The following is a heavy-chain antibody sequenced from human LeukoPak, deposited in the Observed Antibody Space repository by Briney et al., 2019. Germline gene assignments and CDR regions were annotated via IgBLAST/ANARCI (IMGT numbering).Heavy chain of an antibody. CDR3: ARDGIAAAGTGYFDY. CDR2: ISGSGGST. CDR1: GFTFSSYA. V-gene: IGHV3-23*01. D-gene: IGHD6-13*01. Sequence: GGSLRLSCAASGFTFSSYAMSWVRQAPGKGLEWVSAISGSGGSTYYANSVKGRFTISRDNSKNTLYLQMNSLRAEDTAVYYCARDGIAAAGTGYFDYWGQGTLVTVSS. J-gene: IGHJ4*02.